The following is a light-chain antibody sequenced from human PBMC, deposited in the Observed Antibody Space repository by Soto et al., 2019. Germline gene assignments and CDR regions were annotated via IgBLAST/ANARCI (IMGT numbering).Light chain of an antibody. CDR2: KVS. J-gene: IGKJ5*01. V-gene: IGKV2-24*01. Sequence: EIVMTQTPRSLPVTLGQPVSISCKASESLVRSDGNAYLNWLHQRPGQPPRLLIYKVSNRFTGVPDRFSGSGAGTDFTLHISRVEAEDVGIYCKQVAQLRTFGQGTRLEIK. CDR3: KQVAQLRT. CDR1: ESLVRSDGNAY.